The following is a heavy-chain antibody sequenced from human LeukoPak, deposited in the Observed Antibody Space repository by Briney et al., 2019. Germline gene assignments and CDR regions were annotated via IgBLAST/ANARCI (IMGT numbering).Heavy chain of an antibody. CDR3: ARPLGYSGSGSYYAY. Sequence: PGGSLRLSCEASGFTFSSYEMSWVRQAPGKGLEWVSYISTGGDTIHYADSVKGRFTISRDNAKKSLYLQMNSLRAEDTAVYHCARPLGYSGSGSYYAYWGQGTLVTVSA. D-gene: IGHD3-10*01. CDR2: ISTGGDTI. J-gene: IGHJ4*02. CDR1: GFTFSSYE. V-gene: IGHV3-48*03.